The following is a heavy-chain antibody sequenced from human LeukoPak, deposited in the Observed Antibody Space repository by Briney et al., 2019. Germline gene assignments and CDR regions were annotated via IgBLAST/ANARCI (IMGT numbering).Heavy chain of an antibody. CDR1: GGSISSYY. V-gene: IGHV4-4*07. D-gene: IGHD3-10*01. Sequence: SETLSLTCTVSGGSISSYYWSWIRQPAGKGLEWIGSIYHSGSTYYNPSLKSRVTISVDTSKNQFSLKLSSVTAADTAVYYCAREGLNMVRGVIPKEAWGWFDPWGQGTLVTVSS. CDR2: IYHSGST. CDR3: AREGLNMVRGVIPKEAWGWFDP. J-gene: IGHJ5*02.